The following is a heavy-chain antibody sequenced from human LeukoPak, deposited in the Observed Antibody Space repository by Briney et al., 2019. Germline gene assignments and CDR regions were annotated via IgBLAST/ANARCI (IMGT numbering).Heavy chain of an antibody. V-gene: IGHV3-7*01. D-gene: IGHD1/OR15-1a*01. J-gene: IGHJ6*03. CDR1: GFTLSSYW. Sequence: PGGSLRPSCAVSGFTLSSYWMHWVRQGPGKGLEWVANIKHDGSEKYYIDSVKGRFTISRDNAKNSVYLQMNRLRAEDTAVYYCARVRREMKRSLGRTTEYSYYYSMDVWGKGTTVTVSS. CDR3: ARVRREMKRSLGRTTEYSYYYSMDV. CDR2: IKHDGSEK.